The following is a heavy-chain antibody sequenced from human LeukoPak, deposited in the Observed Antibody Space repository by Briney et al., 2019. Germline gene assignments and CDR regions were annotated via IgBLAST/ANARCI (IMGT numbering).Heavy chain of an antibody. V-gene: IGHV1-69*04. Sequence: GASVKVSCKASGGTFSSYAISWVRQAPGQGLEWMGRIIPILGIANYAQKFQGRVTITADKSTSTAYMELSSLRSEDTAVYYCASGYLAAACTEDYWGQGTLVTVSS. CDR3: ASGYLAAACTEDY. J-gene: IGHJ4*02. CDR2: IIPILGIA. CDR1: GGTFSSYA. D-gene: IGHD6-13*01.